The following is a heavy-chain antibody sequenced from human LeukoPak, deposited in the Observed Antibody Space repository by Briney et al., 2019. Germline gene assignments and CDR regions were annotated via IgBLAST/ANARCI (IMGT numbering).Heavy chain of an antibody. CDR2: ISSSSSYI. CDR1: GFTLSSYG. CDR3: ARCQLGQLSNWFDP. D-gene: IGHD1-1*01. Sequence: PGGSLRLSCAASGFTLSSYGMNWVRQAPGKGLEWVSSISSSSSYIYYTDSVKGRLTISRDNAKNSLYLQMNSLRAEDTAVYYCARCQLGQLSNWFDPWGQGTLVTVSS. V-gene: IGHV3-21*01. J-gene: IGHJ5*02.